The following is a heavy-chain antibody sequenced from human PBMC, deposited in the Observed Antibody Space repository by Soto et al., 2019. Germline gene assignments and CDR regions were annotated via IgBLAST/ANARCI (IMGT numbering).Heavy chain of an antibody. CDR1: GGSISSHSYY. CDR3: SRIPWGHYGSGTLLKYVDQ. D-gene: IGHD3-10*01. J-gene: IGHJ4*02. V-gene: IGHV4-39*01. Sequence: SETLSLTCTVSGGSISSHSYYWGWIRQPPGKGLEWIGNIHYSGSTYYNPSLKSRVTISVDTSKNQFSLKLSSVTAADTAMYYCSRIPWGHYGSGTLLKYVDQWGQGTLVTVSS. CDR2: IHYSGST.